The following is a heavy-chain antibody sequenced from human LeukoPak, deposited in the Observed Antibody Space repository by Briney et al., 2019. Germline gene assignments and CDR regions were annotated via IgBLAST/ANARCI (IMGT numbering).Heavy chain of an antibody. D-gene: IGHD3-22*01. Sequence: PSETLSLTCTVSGGSISSRNYYWGWIRQPPGKGLEWIGNINYSGTTHYNPSLKSRVTISVDTSNNHFSLKLSSVTAADTAVYYCARRVASSGSRDYWGQGTLVTVSS. V-gene: IGHV4-39*02. J-gene: IGHJ4*02. CDR1: GGSISSRNYY. CDR3: ARRVASSGSRDY. CDR2: INYSGTT.